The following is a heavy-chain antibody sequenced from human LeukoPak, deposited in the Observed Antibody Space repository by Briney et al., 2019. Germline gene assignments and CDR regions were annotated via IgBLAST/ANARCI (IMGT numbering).Heavy chain of an antibody. D-gene: IGHD3-3*01. V-gene: IGHV1-2*02. CDR2: INPNSGGT. Sequence: ASVKVSCKASGYTFTSYYMHWVRQAPRQGLEWMGWINPNSGGTNYAQKFQGRVTMTRDTSISTAYMELSRLRSDDTAVYYCARAYYDFWSGYYNYNWFDPWGQGTLVTVSS. CDR1: GYTFTSYY. CDR3: ARAYYDFWSGYYNYNWFDP. J-gene: IGHJ5*02.